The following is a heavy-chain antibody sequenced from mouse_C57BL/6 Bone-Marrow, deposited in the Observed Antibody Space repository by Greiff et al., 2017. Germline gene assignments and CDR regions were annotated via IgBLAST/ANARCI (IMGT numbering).Heavy chain of an antibody. CDR3: ARSRYYGPYYFDY. CDR2: INPNYGTT. V-gene: IGHV1-39*01. J-gene: IGHJ2*01. D-gene: IGHD1-1*01. CDR1: GYSFTDYN. Sequence: VHVKQSGPELVKPGASVKISCKASGYSFTDYNMNWVKQSNGKSLEWIGVINPNYGTTSYNQKFKGKATLTVDQSSSTAYMQLNSLTSEDSAVYYCARSRYYGPYYFDYWGQGTTLTVSS.